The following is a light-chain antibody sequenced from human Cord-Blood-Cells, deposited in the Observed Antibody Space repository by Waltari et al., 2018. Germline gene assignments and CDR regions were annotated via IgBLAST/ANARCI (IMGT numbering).Light chain of an antibody. J-gene: IGKJ5*01. CDR3: QQLNSYPIT. Sequence: IQLPPSPSSLSASVGDRVTITCRARQGISSYLAWYQQKPGQAPKLLIYAASTLQSGVRSRFSGSGSVTDFTLTNSSLQPEYFAAYYCQQLNSYPITFGQGTRLEIK. V-gene: IGKV1-9*01. CDR2: AAS. CDR1: QGISSY.